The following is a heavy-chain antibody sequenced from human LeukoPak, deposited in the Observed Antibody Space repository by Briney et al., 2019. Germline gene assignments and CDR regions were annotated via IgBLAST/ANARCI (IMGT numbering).Heavy chain of an antibody. V-gene: IGHV3-7*01. D-gene: IGHD3-22*01. Sequence: GGSLRLSCAASGFTFSSYWMNWVRQAPGKGLEWVANIKRDGSEKYYLDSVKGRFTISRDNAKNSLYLQMNSLRAEDTAVYYCAGDYESYYYRSSGYPSFGYWGQGTLVTVSS. CDR1: GFTFSSYW. CDR3: AGDYESYYYRSSGYPSFGY. CDR2: IKRDGSEK. J-gene: IGHJ4*02.